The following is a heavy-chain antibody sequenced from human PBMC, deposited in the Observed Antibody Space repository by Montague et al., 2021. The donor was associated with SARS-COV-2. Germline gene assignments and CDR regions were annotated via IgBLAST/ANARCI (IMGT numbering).Heavy chain of an antibody. CDR2: TYYRSKWYN. CDR3: ASLGYCSSTSCSGAFDI. Sequence: CAISGDSVSSNSAAWNWIRQSPSRGLEWLGRTYYRSKWYNDYAVXVKSRITINPDTSENQFSLQLNSVTPEDTAVYYCASLGYCSSTSCSGAFDIWGQGTMVTVSS. D-gene: IGHD2-2*01. J-gene: IGHJ3*02. CDR1: GDSVSSNSAA. V-gene: IGHV6-1*01.